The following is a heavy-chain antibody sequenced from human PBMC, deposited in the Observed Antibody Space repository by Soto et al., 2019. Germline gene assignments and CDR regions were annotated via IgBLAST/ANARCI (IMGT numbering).Heavy chain of an antibody. J-gene: IGHJ4*02. V-gene: IGHV4-4*02. D-gene: IGHD3-3*01. Sequence: SETLSLTCAVSGGSISSSNWWSWVRQPPGKGLEWIGEIYHSGSTNYNPSLKSRVTISVDKSKNQFSLKLSSVTAADTAVYYCAXNLEYYDFWSGPLYFDYWGQGTLVTVSS. CDR2: IYHSGST. CDR1: GGSISSSNW. CDR3: AXNLEYYDFWSGPLYFDY.